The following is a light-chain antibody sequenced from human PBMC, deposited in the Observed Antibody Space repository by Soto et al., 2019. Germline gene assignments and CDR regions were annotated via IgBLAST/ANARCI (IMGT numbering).Light chain of an antibody. Sequence: DIVMTQSPDSLSVSLGERATLSCRASQSVSRSLTWYQQKPGQAPRLLIYDASTRATGIPPRFSGSGSGTDFTLTISSLEPEDFAVYYCQQRSNSFGGGTRWIS. CDR1: QSVSRS. V-gene: IGKV3-11*01. CDR2: DAS. J-gene: IGKJ4*01. CDR3: QQRSNS.